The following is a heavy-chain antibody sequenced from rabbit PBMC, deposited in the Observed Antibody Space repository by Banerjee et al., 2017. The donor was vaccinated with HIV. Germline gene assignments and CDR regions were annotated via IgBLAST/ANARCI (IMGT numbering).Heavy chain of an antibody. CDR3: VRDTWHFKL. J-gene: IGHJ4*01. D-gene: IGHD3-1*01. CDR2: IDPVFGST. V-gene: IGHV1S7*01. CDR1: GFNISSDS. Sequence: QLVESGGGLVTPGGSLKLSCKTSGFNISSDSIGWVRQAPGKGLEWIGYIDPVFGSTYYATWVNGRFTISSHNAQNTLYLQLNSLTAADTATYFCVRDTWHFKLWGQGTLVTVS.